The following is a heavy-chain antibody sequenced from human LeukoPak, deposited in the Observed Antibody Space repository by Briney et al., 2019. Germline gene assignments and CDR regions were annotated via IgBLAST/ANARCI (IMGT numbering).Heavy chain of an antibody. CDR2: ISGSGSTI. D-gene: IGHD3-10*01. V-gene: IGHV3-23*01. Sequence: PGGSLRLSCAASGFTFSSYAMSWVRQAPGKGLEWVSAISGSGSTIYYADSVRGRFTISRDNAKNSLYLQMNSLRAEDTAVYYCARDLVNYGMDVWGQGTTVTVSS. CDR3: ARDLVNYGMDV. J-gene: IGHJ6*02. CDR1: GFTFSSYA.